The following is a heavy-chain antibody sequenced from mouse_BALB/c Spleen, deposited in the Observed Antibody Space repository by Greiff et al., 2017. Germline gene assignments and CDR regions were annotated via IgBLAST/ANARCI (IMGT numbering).Heavy chain of an antibody. D-gene: IGHD1-1*01. Sequence: EVKLQESGPSLVKPSQTLSLTCSVTGDSITSGYWNWIRKFPGNKLEYMGYISYSGSTYYNPSLKSRISITRDTSKNQYYLQLNSVTTEDTATYYCARAIHYYGSSYWYFDVWGAGTTVTVSS. CDR1: GDSITSGY. CDR3: ARAIHYYGSSYWYFDV. CDR2: ISYSGST. V-gene: IGHV3-8*02. J-gene: IGHJ1*01.